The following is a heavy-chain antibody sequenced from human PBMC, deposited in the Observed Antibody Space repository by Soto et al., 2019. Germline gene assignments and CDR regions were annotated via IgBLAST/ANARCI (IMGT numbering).Heavy chain of an antibody. CDR2: IYYSGST. V-gene: IGHV4-31*03. CDR3: ARGRGWDIVVVVAATGSAFDN. CDR1: GGSISSGGYY. Sequence: QVQLQESGPGLVKPSQTLSLTCTVSGGSISSGGYYWSWIRQHPGKGLEWIGYIYYSGSTYYNPSLKSRVTISVDTSKNQFSLKLSSVTAADTAVYYCARGRGWDIVVVVAATGSAFDNWGQGTMVTVSS. J-gene: IGHJ3*02. D-gene: IGHD2-15*01.